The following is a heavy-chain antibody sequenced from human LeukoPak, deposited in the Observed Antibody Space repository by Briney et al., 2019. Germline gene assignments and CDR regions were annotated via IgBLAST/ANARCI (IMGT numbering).Heavy chain of an antibody. Sequence: VGSLRLSCAASGFTFDDYTMHWVRQAPGKGLEWVSLISWDGGSTYYADSVKGRFTISRDNSKNSLYLQMNSLRTEDTALYYCAKDGKVGPMGHYMDVWGKGTTVTVSS. CDR1: GFTFDDYT. V-gene: IGHV3-43*01. J-gene: IGHJ6*03. CDR3: AKDGKVGPMGHYMDV. CDR2: ISWDGGST. D-gene: IGHD3-16*01.